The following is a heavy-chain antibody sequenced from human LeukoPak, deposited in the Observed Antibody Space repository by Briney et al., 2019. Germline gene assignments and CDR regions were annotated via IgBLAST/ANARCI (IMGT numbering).Heavy chain of an antibody. J-gene: IGHJ4*02. CDR1: GFTFDDYA. CDR3: ASYYDSSGYPSG. Sequence: PGRSLRLSCAASGFTFDDYAMHWVRQAPGKGLEWVSGISWNSGSIGYADSVKGRFTISRDNAKNSLYLQMNSLRAEDTAVYYCASYYDSSGYPSGGGQGTLVTVSS. CDR2: ISWNSGSI. V-gene: IGHV3-9*01. D-gene: IGHD3-22*01.